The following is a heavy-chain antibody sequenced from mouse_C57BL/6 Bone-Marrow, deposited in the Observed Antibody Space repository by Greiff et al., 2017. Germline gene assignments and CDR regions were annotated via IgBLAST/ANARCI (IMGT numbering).Heavy chain of an antibody. V-gene: IGHV5-17*01. CDR1: GFTFSDYG. J-gene: IGHJ2*01. CDR3: AGAGSLDY. CDR2: ISSDSGTT. Sequence: EVQGVESGGGLVKPGGSLKLSCAASGFTFSDYGMNWVRQAPEKGLEWVAYISSDSGTTYYADTVKGRFTISRDHATNTLFLQMSRLSAEDTAIYCCAGAGSLDYWGQGTTLTVSS. D-gene: IGHD4-1*01.